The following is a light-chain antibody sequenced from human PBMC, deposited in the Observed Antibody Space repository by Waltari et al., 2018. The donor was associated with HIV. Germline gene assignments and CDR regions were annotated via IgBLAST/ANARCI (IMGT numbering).Light chain of an antibody. Sequence: EIVMTQSPATLSVSPGERATLSCRASQSVSSNFAWYQQKPGQAPRLLIYGASTRATVIPAMFSGSGSGTEFTLTISSLQSEDFAVYYCQQYNNWPSFTFGPGTKVDIK. CDR3: QQYNNWPSFT. J-gene: IGKJ3*01. CDR1: QSVSSN. V-gene: IGKV3-15*01. CDR2: GAS.